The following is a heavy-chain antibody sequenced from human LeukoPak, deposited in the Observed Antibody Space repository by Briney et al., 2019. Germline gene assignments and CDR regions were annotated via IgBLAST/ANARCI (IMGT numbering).Heavy chain of an antibody. CDR3: ATSGGYRNAFDI. CDR1: GFTFSDSY. Sequence: GGSLRLSCAASGFTFSDSYFYWLRQAPGKGLEWVSYISSSGSTKYYADSVKGRFTISRDNAKNSLYLQMNSLRAEDTAVYYCATSGGYRNAFDIWGQGTMVTVSS. V-gene: IGHV3-11*01. CDR2: ISSSGSTK. D-gene: IGHD6-19*01. J-gene: IGHJ3*02.